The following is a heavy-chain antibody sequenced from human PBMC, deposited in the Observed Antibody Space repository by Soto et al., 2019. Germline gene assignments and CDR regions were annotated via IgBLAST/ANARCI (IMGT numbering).Heavy chain of an antibody. CDR2: IYHSGST. V-gene: IGHV4-30-2*01. D-gene: IGHD2-2*01. Sequence: PSETLSLTCAVSGGSISSGGYSWSWIRQPPGKGLEWIGYIYHSGSTYYNPSLKGRFTISRDNSRNTLYLQMSSLRAEDTAVYYCAKRRYCPSTTCFDYWGQGTLVTVSS. CDR3: AKRRYCPSTTCFDY. CDR1: GGSISSGGYS. J-gene: IGHJ4*01.